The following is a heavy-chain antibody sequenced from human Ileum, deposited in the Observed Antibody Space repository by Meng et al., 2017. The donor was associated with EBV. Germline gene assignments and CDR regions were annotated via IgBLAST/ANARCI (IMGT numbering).Heavy chain of an antibody. CDR2: IYHSGST. V-gene: IGHV4-4*02. CDR3: ARADKVRFNY. Sequence: VELPVSAPGLVKASGTLSLIFAVAGGSMSSTNWWSGVRQPPGKGLEWIGEIYHSGSTNYNPSLKSRVSISVDKSKNQFSLKLSSVTAADTAVYYCARADKVRFNYWGQGTLVTVSS. CDR1: GGSMSSTNW. J-gene: IGHJ4*02.